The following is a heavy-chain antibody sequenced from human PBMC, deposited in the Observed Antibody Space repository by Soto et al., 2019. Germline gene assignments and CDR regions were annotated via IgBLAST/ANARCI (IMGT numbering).Heavy chain of an antibody. Sequence: LSLTCAVYGGSFSGYYWSWIRQPPGKGLEWIGEINHSGSTNYNPSLKSRVTISVDTSKNQFSLKLSSVTAADTAVYYCARALEDSSGYLDYWGQGTLVTVSS. CDR3: ARALEDSSGYLDY. D-gene: IGHD3-22*01. J-gene: IGHJ4*02. CDR2: INHSGST. V-gene: IGHV4-34*01. CDR1: GGSFSGYY.